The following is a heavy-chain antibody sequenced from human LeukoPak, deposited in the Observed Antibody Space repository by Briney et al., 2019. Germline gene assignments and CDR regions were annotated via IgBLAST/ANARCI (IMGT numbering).Heavy chain of an antibody. CDR3: ARGGRPDY. D-gene: IGHD3-10*01. CDR1: GFTLSSYA. Sequence: GGSLRLSCAASGFTLSSYAMSWVRQAPGKGLECVANIKEDGREKYYVDSVKGRFTISRDNAKNSLYLQMSSLRAEDTAVYYCARGGRPDYWGQGTLVTVSS. V-gene: IGHV3-7*01. CDR2: IKEDGREK. J-gene: IGHJ4*02.